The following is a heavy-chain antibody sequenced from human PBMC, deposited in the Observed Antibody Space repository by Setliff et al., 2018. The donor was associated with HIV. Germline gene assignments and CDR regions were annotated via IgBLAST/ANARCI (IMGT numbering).Heavy chain of an antibody. CDR3: ARKTEYYYDTSGFNPYAFDN. D-gene: IGHD3-22*01. J-gene: IGHJ4*02. CDR2: IHTTGST. V-gene: IGHV4-61*09. CDR1: GDSISSGSYY. Sequence: PSETLSLTCSVSGDSISSGSYYWSWIRLPAGKGLEWIGQIHTTGSTNYNPSLKSRVTISMDTSKNQFSLRLNSVIAADTAVYYCARKTEYYYDTSGFNPYAFDNWGQGTLVTVSS.